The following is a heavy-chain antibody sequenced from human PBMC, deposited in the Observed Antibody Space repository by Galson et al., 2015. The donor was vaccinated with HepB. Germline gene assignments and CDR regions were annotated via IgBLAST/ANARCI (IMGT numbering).Heavy chain of an antibody. CDR2: INSDGSSK. CDR1: GFTSSRYW. J-gene: IGHJ6*02. Sequence: SLRLYCAAPGFTSSRYWMHWVRQAQGKGLVWVSRINSDGSSKSYADSVKSRFTISRDNAKNTLYLQMNSLRAEDKSVYYCARDFCSSTSCYYYYYYGMDVWGQWTTVTVSS. V-gene: IGHV3-74*01. CDR3: ARDFCSSTSCYYYYYYGMDV. D-gene: IGHD2-2*01.